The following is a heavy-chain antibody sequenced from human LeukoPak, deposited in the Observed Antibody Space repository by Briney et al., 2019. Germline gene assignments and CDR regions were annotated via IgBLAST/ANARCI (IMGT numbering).Heavy chain of an antibody. V-gene: IGHV3-33*01. D-gene: IGHD1-1*01. CDR1: GFIFSNYG. Sequence: GGSLRLSCAASGFIFSNYGMHWVRQAPGKGLEWVAVIWYDGSNKYYADSVKGRFTISSDNAKDSLYLQMNSLRAEDTAVYYCARGRGAGGERNWFHPWGQGTLVTVSS. CDR3: ARGRGAGGERNWFHP. J-gene: IGHJ5*02. CDR2: IWYDGSNK.